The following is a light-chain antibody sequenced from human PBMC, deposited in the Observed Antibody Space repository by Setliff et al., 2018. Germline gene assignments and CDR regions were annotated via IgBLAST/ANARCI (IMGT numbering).Light chain of an antibody. CDR3: FSYTSSSSDV. Sequence: QSALTQPASVSGSPGQSITISCTGSSSDVGAYDYVSWYQHHPGRAPKFMIYDVSKRPSGVSNRFSGPKSGNTASLTISGLQAEDEADYYCFSYTSSSSDVFGSGTKVTVL. CDR1: SSDVGAYDY. CDR2: DVS. V-gene: IGLV2-14*03. J-gene: IGLJ1*01.